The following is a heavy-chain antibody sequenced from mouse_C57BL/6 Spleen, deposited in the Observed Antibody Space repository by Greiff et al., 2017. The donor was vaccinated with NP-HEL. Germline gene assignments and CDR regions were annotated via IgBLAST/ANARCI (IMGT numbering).Heavy chain of an antibody. V-gene: IGHV5-17*01. CDR3: ARTSALLRSYAMDY. D-gene: IGHD1-1*01. CDR2: ISSGSSTI. J-gene: IGHJ4*01. Sequence: EVKVVESGGGLVKPGGSLKLSCAASGFTFSDYGMHWVRQAPEKGLEWVAYISSGSSTIYYADTVKGRFTISRDNAKNTLFLQMTSLRSEDTAMYYCARTSALLRSYAMDYWGQGTSVTVSS. CDR1: GFTFSDYG.